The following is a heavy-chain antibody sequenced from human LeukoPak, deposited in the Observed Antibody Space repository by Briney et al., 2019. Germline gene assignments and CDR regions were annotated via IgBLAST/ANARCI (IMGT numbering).Heavy chain of an antibody. CDR3: ARESNGGYGFDY. CDR1: GYMFTSHG. J-gene: IGHJ4*02. D-gene: IGHD5-12*01. V-gene: IGHV1-18*01. CDR2: ISAQHSNR. Sequence: ASVKVSCKSAGYMFTSHGIHWLRQPPGQGLEWMGWISAQHSNRNYMQQLLGRVTMTRDKSASTAYMQLRSLKSDDTAVYYCARESNGGYGFDYWGQGTPVTVAS.